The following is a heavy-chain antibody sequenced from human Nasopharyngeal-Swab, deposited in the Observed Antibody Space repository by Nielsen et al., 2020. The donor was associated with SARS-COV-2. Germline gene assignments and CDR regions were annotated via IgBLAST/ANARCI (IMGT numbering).Heavy chain of an antibody. CDR3: ANTRLHYDYVWGSYRLVRGPQGNFDC. V-gene: IGHV4-34*01. Sequence: SETLSLTCAVYGGSFSGYYWSWIRQPPGKGLEWIGEVNHSGSTNYNPSLKSRVTISEDTTKNQFSLKLRSVTAADTAVYYCANTRLHYDYVWGSYRLVRGPQGNFDCWGQGTLVTVSS. CDR1: GGSFSGYY. D-gene: IGHD3-16*02. CDR2: VNHSGST. J-gene: IGHJ4*02.